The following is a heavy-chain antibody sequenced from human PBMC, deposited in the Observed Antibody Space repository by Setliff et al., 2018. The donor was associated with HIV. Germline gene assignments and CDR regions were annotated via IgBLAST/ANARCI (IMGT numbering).Heavy chain of an antibody. J-gene: IGHJ6*03. CDR1: GGSISSVNYY. CDR3: ARVGASGVASSMDYHYYMDV. CDR2: IYASGSP. V-gene: IGHV4-61*02. Sequence: PSETLSLTCNVSGGSISSVNYYWNWIRQPAGKGLEWIGRIYASGSPTYNPSLKTRVTISVDTSKNHISLRLNSVTAADTAVYYCARVGASGVASSMDYHYYMDVWGKGTSVTVSS. D-gene: IGHD2-2*01.